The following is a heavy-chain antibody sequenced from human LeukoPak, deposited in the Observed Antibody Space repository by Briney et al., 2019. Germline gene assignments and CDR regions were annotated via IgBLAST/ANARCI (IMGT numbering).Heavy chain of an antibody. J-gene: IGHJ6*03. CDR2: IIPIFGTA. D-gene: IGHD4-11*01. Sequence: GASVKVSCKASGGTFSSYAISWVRQAPGQGLEWMGGIIPIFGTANYAQKFQGRVTITADESTSIAYMELSSLRSEDTAVYYCARDGTTVTTPYYYYYMDVWGKGTTVTVSS. CDR3: ARDGTTVTTPYYYYYMDV. V-gene: IGHV1-69*13. CDR1: GGTFSSYA.